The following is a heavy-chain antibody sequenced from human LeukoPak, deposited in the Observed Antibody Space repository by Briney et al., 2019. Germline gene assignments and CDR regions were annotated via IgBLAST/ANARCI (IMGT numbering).Heavy chain of an antibody. CDR2: IYYSGST. CDR3: ARERSGSYYFDY. Sequence: PSETLSLTCAVSGGSISSGGYSWSWIRQPPGKGLEWIGYIYYSGSTYYNPSLKSRVTISVDTSKNQFSLKLSSVTAADTAVYYCARERSGSYYFDYWGQGTLVTVSS. CDR1: GGSISSGGYS. V-gene: IGHV4-31*11. J-gene: IGHJ4*02. D-gene: IGHD1-26*01.